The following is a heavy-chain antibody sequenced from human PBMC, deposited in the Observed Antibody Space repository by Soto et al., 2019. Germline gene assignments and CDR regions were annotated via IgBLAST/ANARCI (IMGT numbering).Heavy chain of an antibody. V-gene: IGHV1-8*01. D-gene: IGHD3-22*01. CDR3: ARADYYHISGYHLDF. CDR1: GYTFTSYD. CDR2: MNPNSGNT. Sequence: ASVKVSCKASGYTFTSYDINWVRQATGQGLEWMGWMNPNSGNTGYAQKFLGRVAMARVTSTSTVYMELSSLRSEDTAVYYCARADYYHISGYHLDFWGQGTLVTVSS. J-gene: IGHJ4*02.